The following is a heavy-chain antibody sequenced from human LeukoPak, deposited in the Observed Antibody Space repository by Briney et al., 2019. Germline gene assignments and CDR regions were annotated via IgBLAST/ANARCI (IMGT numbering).Heavy chain of an antibody. CDR3: AKAPHYYDSSGYYDY. J-gene: IGHJ4*02. Sequence: GGSLRLSCAASGFTFNSYGMHWVRQAPGKGLEWVAFIRYDGSNKYYADSVKGRFTISRDNSKNTLYLQMNSLRAEDTAVYYCAKAPHYYDSSGYYDYWGQGTLVTVSS. CDR1: GFTFNSYG. D-gene: IGHD3-22*01. CDR2: IRYDGSNK. V-gene: IGHV3-30*02.